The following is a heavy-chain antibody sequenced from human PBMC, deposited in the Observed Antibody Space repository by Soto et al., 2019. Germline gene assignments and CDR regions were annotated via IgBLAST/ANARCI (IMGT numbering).Heavy chain of an antibody. Sequence: SQTLSLTCAISGDSVSSNSAAWNWIRQSPSRGLEWLGRTYYRSKWYNDYAVSVKSRITINPDTSKNQFSLQLNSVTPEDTAVYYCARDRGDTAMVYYYYYGMDVWGQGTTVTVS. J-gene: IGHJ6*02. CDR2: TYYRSKWYN. V-gene: IGHV6-1*01. CDR1: GDSVSSNSAA. D-gene: IGHD5-18*01. CDR3: ARDRGDTAMVYYYYYGMDV.